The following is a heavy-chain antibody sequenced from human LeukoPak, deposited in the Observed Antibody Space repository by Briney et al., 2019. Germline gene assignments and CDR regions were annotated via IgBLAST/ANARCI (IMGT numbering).Heavy chain of an antibody. CDR1: GYSISTGYY. CDR2: IYTSGST. Sequence: SETLSLTCTVSGYSISTGYYWSWIRQPAGKGLEWIGRIYTSGSTNYNPSLKSRVTISVDTSKNQFSLKLSSVTAADTAVYYCARVLNYGSGSYRVYYFDYWGQGTLVTVSS. J-gene: IGHJ4*02. D-gene: IGHD3-10*01. CDR3: ARVLNYGSGSYRVYYFDY. V-gene: IGHV4-4*07.